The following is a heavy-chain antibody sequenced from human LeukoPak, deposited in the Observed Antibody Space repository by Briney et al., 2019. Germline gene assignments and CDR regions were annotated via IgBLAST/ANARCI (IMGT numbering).Heavy chain of an antibody. V-gene: IGHV3-23*01. J-gene: IGHJ4*02. CDR2: ISGSGGST. CDR1: GFTFSSYA. CDR3: AKPISRRDGYNVFDY. D-gene: IGHD5-24*01. Sequence: GGSLRLSCEASGFTFSSYAMSWVRQAPGKGLEWVSAISGSGGSTYYADSVKGRFTVSRDNSKNTLYLQMNSLRAEDTAVYYCAKPISRRDGYNVFDYWGQGTLVTVSS.